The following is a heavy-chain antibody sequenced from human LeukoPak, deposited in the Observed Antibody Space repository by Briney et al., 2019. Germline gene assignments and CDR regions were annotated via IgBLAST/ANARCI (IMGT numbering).Heavy chain of an antibody. Sequence: SGPALVKPTQTLTLTCTFSGFSLSTSGMCVSWIRQPPGKALGWLALIDWDDDKYYSTSLKTRLTISKDTSKNQVVLTMTNMDPVDTATYYCARTTYDYVWGSYEAHDYWGQGTLVTVSS. V-gene: IGHV2-70*01. CDR1: GFSLSTSGMC. CDR2: IDWDDDK. J-gene: IGHJ4*02. D-gene: IGHD3-16*01. CDR3: ARTTYDYVWGSYEAHDY.